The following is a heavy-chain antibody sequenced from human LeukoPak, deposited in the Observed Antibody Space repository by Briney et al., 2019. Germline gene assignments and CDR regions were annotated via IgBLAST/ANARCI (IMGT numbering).Heavy chain of an antibody. D-gene: IGHD4-17*01. Sequence: GASVKVSCKASGYTFTGYYMHWVRQAPGQGLEWMGWINPNSGGTNYVQKFQGRVTMTRDTSISTAYVELSRLRSDDTAVYYCARAESVTYTGWFDPWGEGTLVTVS. CDR2: INPNSGGT. V-gene: IGHV1-2*02. CDR3: ARAESVTYTGWFDP. J-gene: IGHJ5*02. CDR1: GYTFTGYY.